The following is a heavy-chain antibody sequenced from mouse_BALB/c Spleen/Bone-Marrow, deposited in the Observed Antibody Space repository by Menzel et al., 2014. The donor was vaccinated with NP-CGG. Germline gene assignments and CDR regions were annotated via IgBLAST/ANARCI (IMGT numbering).Heavy chain of an antibody. V-gene: IGHV3-2*02. D-gene: IGHD4-1*01. CDR1: GYSITSDYA. CDR3: SHWAYYYAMDY. CDR2: ISYSGST. Sequence: EVKLMGSGPGLVKPSQSLSLTCTVTGYSITSDYAWNWIRQLPGNKLEWMGYISYSGSTSYNPSLKSRISITRDTSKNQFFLQLNSVTTEDTATYYCSHWAYYYAMDYWGQGTSVTVSS. J-gene: IGHJ4*01.